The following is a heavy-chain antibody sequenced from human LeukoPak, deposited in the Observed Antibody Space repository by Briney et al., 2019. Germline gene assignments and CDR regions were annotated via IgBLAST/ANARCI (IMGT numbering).Heavy chain of an antibody. Sequence: GGSLRLSCAASGFTFSSYSMNWVRQAPGKGLEWVSSISSSSSYIYYADSVKGRFTISRDNAKNSLYLQMNSLRAEDTAVYYCARDNRNYDFWSGYLYYFDYWGQGTLVTVSS. V-gene: IGHV3-21*01. CDR1: GFTFSSYS. J-gene: IGHJ4*02. CDR2: ISSSSSYI. CDR3: ARDNRNYDFWSGYLYYFDY. D-gene: IGHD3-3*01.